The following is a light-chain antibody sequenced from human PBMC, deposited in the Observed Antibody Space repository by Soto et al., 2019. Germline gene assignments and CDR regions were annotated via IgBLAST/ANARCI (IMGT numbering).Light chain of an antibody. CDR1: ESVGDT. CDR3: HQYDNAPQT. CDR2: DTS. J-gene: IGKJ2*01. Sequence: EIVVTHSPGTVSLSPGERAALSCRASESVGDTLAWYQHKPGQTPRVIIYDTSTRATGVPARFSGSGSGTDFNLTISSLETEDFAVYYCHQYDNAPQTFGQGTKVDIK. V-gene: IGKV3-15*01.